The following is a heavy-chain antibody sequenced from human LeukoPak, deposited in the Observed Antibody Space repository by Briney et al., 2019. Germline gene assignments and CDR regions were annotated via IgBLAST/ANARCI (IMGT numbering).Heavy chain of an antibody. V-gene: IGHV4-34*01. CDR1: GGSFSGYY. CDR3: ARGGLFCCGDLTNWFDP. Sequence: SETLSLTCAVSGGSFSGYYWSWIRQPPGQGLEWIGEINHSGSTNYNPSPKSRVTISVDTSKNQFSLKLRPVTDADTDVYYCARGGLFCCGDLTNWFDPWGQGTLVTVSS. D-gene: IGHD3-22*01. CDR2: INHSGST. J-gene: IGHJ5*02.